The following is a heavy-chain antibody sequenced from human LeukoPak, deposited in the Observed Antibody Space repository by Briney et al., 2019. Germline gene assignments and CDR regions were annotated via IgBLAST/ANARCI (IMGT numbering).Heavy chain of an antibody. Sequence: GGSLRLSCAASGFTFSTYSMNWVRQAPGKGLEWVSYISGSSSSIYFADSVKGRFTISRDNAKNSLYLQLNSLRAEDTAVYYCARDALFMIRGMDVWGKGTTVTVSS. CDR2: ISGSSSSI. CDR1: GFTFSTYS. J-gene: IGHJ6*04. D-gene: IGHD3-10*01. V-gene: IGHV3-48*01. CDR3: ARDALFMIRGMDV.